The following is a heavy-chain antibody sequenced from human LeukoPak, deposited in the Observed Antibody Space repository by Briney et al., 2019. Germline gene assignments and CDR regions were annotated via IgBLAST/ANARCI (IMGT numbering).Heavy chain of an antibody. J-gene: IGHJ4*02. D-gene: IGHD6-13*01. Sequence: GGSLRLSCAASGFTFSSYAMHWVRQAPGKGLEWVAVISSDGRDKHHADSVKGRFTISRDNSKNTLYLQMNSLRVEHTAVYYCARDLTRAASYYFDYWGQGTLVTVSS. CDR3: ARDLTRAASYYFDY. CDR1: GFTFSSYA. V-gene: IGHV3-30*04. CDR2: ISSDGRDK.